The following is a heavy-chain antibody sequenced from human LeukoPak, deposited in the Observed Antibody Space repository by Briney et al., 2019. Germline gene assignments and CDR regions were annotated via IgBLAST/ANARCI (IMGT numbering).Heavy chain of an antibody. CDR2: ISGDESTR. V-gene: IGHV3-74*03. J-gene: IGHJ5*02. D-gene: IGHD2-15*01. CDR3: TGAGGGGSHMAFDP. CDR1: GFTFTSYW. Sequence: GRSLRPSCAASGFTFTSYWIHWVRQSPGKGLGWVSCISGDESTRTYAESGKGLFTISKHNAKDTLYLQLDGLRVEDTAVYYCTGAGGGGSHMAFDPWGQGTLVTVSS.